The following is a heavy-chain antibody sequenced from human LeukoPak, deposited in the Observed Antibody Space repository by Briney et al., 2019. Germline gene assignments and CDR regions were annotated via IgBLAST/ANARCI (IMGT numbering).Heavy chain of an antibody. Sequence: GESLKISCKGSGYRFTSYWIGWVRQMPGKGLEWMGIIYPGYSPSFQGQVTISADKSISTAYLQWSSLKASDTAMYYCARRITVTDAFDIWGQGTMVTVSS. CDR1: GYRFTSYW. D-gene: IGHD4-17*01. CDR2: IYPG. V-gene: IGHV5-51*01. J-gene: IGHJ3*02. CDR3: ARRITVTDAFDI.